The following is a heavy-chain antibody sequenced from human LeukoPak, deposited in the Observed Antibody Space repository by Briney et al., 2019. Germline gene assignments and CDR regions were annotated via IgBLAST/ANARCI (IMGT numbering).Heavy chain of an antibody. V-gene: IGHV4-59*01. D-gene: IGHD3-10*01. Sequence: SETLSLTCTVSGGSIRSYYWSWIRQPPGKGLEWIGYIYYRGSTNYNPSLKSRVTISVDTSKNQFSLKLSSVTAADTAVYYCAGSGSYYGDFDYWGQGTLVTVSS. J-gene: IGHJ4*02. CDR1: GGSIRSYY. CDR3: AGSGSYYGDFDY. CDR2: IYYRGST.